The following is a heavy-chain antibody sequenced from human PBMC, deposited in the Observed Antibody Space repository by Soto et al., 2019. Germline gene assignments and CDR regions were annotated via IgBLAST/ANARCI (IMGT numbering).Heavy chain of an antibody. CDR1: GGSVSSGSDY. CDR2: IYYSGST. J-gene: IGHJ4*02. V-gene: IGHV4-61*01. CDR3: EGSIRYFDPDPYYFDY. D-gene: IGHD3-9*01. Sequence: SETLSLTCTVSGGSVSSGSDYSSWIRQPPGKGLEWIGYIYYSGSTNYNPSLKSRVTISVDTSKNQFSLKLSSVTAADTAVYYSEGSIRYFDPDPYYFDYWGQGTLVTVSS.